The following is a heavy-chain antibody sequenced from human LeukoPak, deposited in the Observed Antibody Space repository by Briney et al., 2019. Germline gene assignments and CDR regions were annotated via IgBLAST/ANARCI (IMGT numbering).Heavy chain of an antibody. CDR1: GGSISSNY. J-gene: IGHJ4*02. Sequence: PSETLSLTCTVSGGSISSNYWSWIRQPPGKGLEWIGCRYDTGGTNYNPFLQSRVTISVDTSKNQFSLKLTSVTAADTAVYYCARESRNYCFQSLGQGTLVTVFS. CDR3: ARESRNYCFQS. V-gene: IGHV4-59*01. D-gene: IGHD1-14*01. CDR2: RYDTGGT.